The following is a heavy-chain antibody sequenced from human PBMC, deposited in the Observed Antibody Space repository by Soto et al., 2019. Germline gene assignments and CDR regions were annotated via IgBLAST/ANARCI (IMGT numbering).Heavy chain of an antibody. Sequence: PGGSLRLSCAASGFTFRSYWMQWVRQAPGKGLVWVSWINSDGSSTSYADSVKGRFTISRDNAKNTLYLQMNSLRAEDTAVYYYASASSSLNFDSWGQGTLVTVSS. CDR2: INSDGSST. CDR3: ASASSSLNFDS. J-gene: IGHJ4*02. CDR1: GFTFRSYW. V-gene: IGHV3-74*01. D-gene: IGHD6-6*01.